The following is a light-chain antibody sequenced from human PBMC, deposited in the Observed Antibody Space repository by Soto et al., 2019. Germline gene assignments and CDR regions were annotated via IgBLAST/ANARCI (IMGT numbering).Light chain of an antibody. CDR3: SSYAGSIYV. CDR2: EVS. V-gene: IGLV2-8*01. J-gene: IGLJ1*01. Sequence: QSALTQPPSASGSPGQSVTISCTGTSSDVGGYNFVSWYQQHPGKAPKLMIYEVSKRPSGVPDRFSGSKSGNTASLTVSGLQGEDEADYYYSSYAGSIYVFGNGTKVTVL. CDR1: SSDVGGYNF.